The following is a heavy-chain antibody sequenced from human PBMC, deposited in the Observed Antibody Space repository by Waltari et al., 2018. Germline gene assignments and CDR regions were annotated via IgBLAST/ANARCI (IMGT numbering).Heavy chain of an antibody. V-gene: IGHV4-38-2*01. CDR1: GYSISSGYY. D-gene: IGHD3-3*01. CDR3: ARVLRFLEWSFDP. J-gene: IGHJ5*02. Sequence: QVQLQESGPGLVKPSETLSLTCAVSGYSISSGYYWGWIRQPPGKGLEWIGSIYHSGSTNYTPSLKSRVTISVDTSKNQFSLKLSSVTAADTAVYYCARVLRFLEWSFDPWGQGTLVTVSS. CDR2: IYHSGST.